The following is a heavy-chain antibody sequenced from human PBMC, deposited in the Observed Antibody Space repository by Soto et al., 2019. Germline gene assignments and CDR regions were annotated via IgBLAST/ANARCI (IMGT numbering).Heavy chain of an antibody. CDR2: LSSDGFGA. CDR1: SLRLSPYG. D-gene: IGHD3-16*01. J-gene: IGHJ4*02. Sequence: GSLRLSCAASSLRLSPYGMHGVRQVPGRGLEWVARLSSDGFGAAYADSVKGRFFISRDIARNTLSLQMNSLRADDTAVYYCARDLGGPDYWGRGTSVTVSA. CDR3: ARDLGGPDY. V-gene: IGHV3-74*03.